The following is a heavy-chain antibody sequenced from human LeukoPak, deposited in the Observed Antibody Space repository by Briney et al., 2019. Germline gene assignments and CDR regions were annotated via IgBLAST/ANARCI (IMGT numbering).Heavy chain of an antibody. D-gene: IGHD1-14*01. CDR2: IYYSGST. V-gene: IGHV4-59*01. J-gene: IGHJ2*01. CDR3: ARGVITSRAFYWYFDL. Sequence: SETLSLTCTVSGGSISSYYWSWTRQPPGKGLEWIGYIYYSGSTNYNPSLKSRVTISVDTSKNQFSLKLSSVTAADTAVYYCARGVITSRAFYWYFDLWGRGTLVTVSS. CDR1: GGSISSYY.